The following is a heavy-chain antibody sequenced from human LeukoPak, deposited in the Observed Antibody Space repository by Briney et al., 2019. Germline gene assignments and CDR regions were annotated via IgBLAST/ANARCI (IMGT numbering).Heavy chain of an antibody. CDR3: ARESCSGSSPPDY. CDR2: ISSSSSTI. J-gene: IGHJ4*02. Sequence: AGGSLRLSCAASGFTFSSYSMNWVRQAPGKWLEWVSYISSSSSTIYYADSVKGRFTISRDNAKNSLYLQMNSLRAEDTAVYYCARESCSGSSPPDYWGQGTLVTVSS. CDR1: GFTFSSYS. D-gene: IGHD1-26*01. V-gene: IGHV3-48*01.